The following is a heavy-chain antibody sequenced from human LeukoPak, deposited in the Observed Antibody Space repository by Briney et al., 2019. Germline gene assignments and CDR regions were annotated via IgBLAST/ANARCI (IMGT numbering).Heavy chain of an antibody. CDR1: GFTFSSYS. V-gene: IGHV3-21*01. J-gene: IGHJ6*03. CDR2: ISSSSSYI. D-gene: IGHD6-13*01. CDR3: ARRYSSIYYMDV. Sequence: PGGSLRLSCAASGFTFSSYSMNWVRQAPGKGLEWVSSISSSSSYIYYADSVKGRFTISRDNAKNSLYLQMNSLRAEDTAVYYCARRYSSIYYMDVWGKGTTVTVSS.